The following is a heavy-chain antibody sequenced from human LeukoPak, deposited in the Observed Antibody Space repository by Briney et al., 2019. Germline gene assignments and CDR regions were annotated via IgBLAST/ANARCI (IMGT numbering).Heavy chain of an antibody. J-gene: IGHJ4*02. CDR1: GFTFSSYA. CDR2: ISGSGGST. D-gene: IGHD6-19*01. V-gene: IGHV3-23*01. CDR3: AKLIAVAGNIDY. Sequence: GSLRLSCAASGFTFSSYAMSWVRQAPGKGLEWVSAISGSGGSTYYADSVKGRFTISRDNSKNTLYLQMNSLRAEDTAVYYCAKLIAVAGNIDYWGQGTLVTVSS.